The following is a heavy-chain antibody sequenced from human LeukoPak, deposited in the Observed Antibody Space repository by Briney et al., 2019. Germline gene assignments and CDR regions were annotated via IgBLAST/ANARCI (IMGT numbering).Heavy chain of an antibody. CDR2: IYYSGST. D-gene: IGHD3-10*02. Sequence: SQTLSLTCTVSGGSISSGGYYWSWIRQHPGKGLEWIGYIYYSGSTYYNPSLKSRVTISVDTSKNQVSLKLSSVTAADTAVYYLWRRRAHFHCLGSYYKGDNWFDPWGQGTLVTVSS. CDR3: WRRRAHFHCLGSYYKGDNWFDP. J-gene: IGHJ5*02. CDR1: GGSISSGGYY. V-gene: IGHV4-31*03.